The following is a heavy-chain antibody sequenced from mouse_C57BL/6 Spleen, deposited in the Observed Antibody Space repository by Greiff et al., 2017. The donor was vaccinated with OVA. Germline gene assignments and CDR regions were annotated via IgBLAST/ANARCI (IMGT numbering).Heavy chain of an antibody. V-gene: IGHV5-9*01. CDR1: GFTFSSYT. J-gene: IGHJ3*01. CDR3: ARHKDYGSSFFAY. Sequence: EVMLVESGGGLVKPGGSLKLSCAASGFTFSSYTMSWVRQTPEKRLEWVATISGGGGNTYYPDSVKGRFTISRDNAKNTLYLQMSSLRSEDTALYYCARHKDYGSSFFAYWGQGTLVTVSA. CDR2: ISGGGGNT. D-gene: IGHD1-1*01.